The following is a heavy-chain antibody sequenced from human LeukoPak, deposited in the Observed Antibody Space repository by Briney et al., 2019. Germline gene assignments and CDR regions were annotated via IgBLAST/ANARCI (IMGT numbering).Heavy chain of an antibody. CDR3: ARARYCSSTSCFLDY. CDR1: GFTFNNYT. V-gene: IGHV3-23*01. J-gene: IGHJ4*02. Sequence: PGGSLRLSCAASGFTFNNYTMTWVRQAPGKGLEWVSTISTSGDSTYYADSVKGRFTISRDNSKNTLYLQMNSLTAEDTALYYCARARYCSSTSCFLDYWGQGTLVTVSS. CDR2: ISTSGDST. D-gene: IGHD2-2*01.